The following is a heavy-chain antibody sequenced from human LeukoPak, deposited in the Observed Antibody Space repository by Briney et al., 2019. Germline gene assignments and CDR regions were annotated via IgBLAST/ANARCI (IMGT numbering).Heavy chain of an antibody. Sequence: ASVKVSCKASGGTFSSYAISWVRQAPGQGLEWMGGIIPIFGTANYAQKFQGIVTITTDESTSTAYMELSSLRSEDTAVYYCARGLGMASSSPDYWGQGTLVTVSS. J-gene: IGHJ4*02. CDR1: GGTFSSYA. V-gene: IGHV1-69*05. CDR2: IIPIFGTA. D-gene: IGHD6-6*01. CDR3: ARGLGMASSSPDY.